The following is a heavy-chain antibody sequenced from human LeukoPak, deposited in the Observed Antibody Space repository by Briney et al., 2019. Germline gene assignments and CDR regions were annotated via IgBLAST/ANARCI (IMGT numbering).Heavy chain of an antibody. CDR3: AKKSEAWLRSFIDY. V-gene: IGHV3-23*01. D-gene: IGHD5-12*01. CDR1: GFTLSSYA. CDR2: ISGSGNT. J-gene: IGHJ4*02. Sequence: PGGSLRLSCAASGFTLSSYAMSWVRQAPGKGLEWGSAISGSGNTYHAHSVKGRCTISRDSSKNTLYLQMNRLRAEDAAVYYCAKKSEAWLRSFIDYWGQGTLVTVSS.